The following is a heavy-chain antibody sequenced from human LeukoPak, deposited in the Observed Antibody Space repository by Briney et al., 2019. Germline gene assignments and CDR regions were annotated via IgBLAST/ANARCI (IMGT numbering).Heavy chain of an antibody. CDR2: IRSKVYGGTT. Sequence: PGGSLRLSCSASGFTFGDYDMSWVRQAPGKGLEWVGFIRSKVYGGTTQYAASVKGRFTISRDDSASIVSLQMNNLKTADTAVYYCSRDAYYSNYIRCDYYYMDVWGKGTTVTVSS. D-gene: IGHD4-11*01. J-gene: IGHJ6*03. V-gene: IGHV3-49*04. CDR1: GFTFGDYD. CDR3: SRDAYYSNYIRCDYYYMDV.